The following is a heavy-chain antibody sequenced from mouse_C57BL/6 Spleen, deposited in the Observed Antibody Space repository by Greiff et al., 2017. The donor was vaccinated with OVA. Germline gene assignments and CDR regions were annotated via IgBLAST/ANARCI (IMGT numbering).Heavy chain of an antibody. CDR1: GYSFTGYY. CDR2: INPSTGGT. V-gene: IGHV1-42*01. CDR3: ARAQGFAY. Sequence: EVKLMESGPELVKPGASVKISCKASGYSFTGYYMNWVKQSPEKSLEWIGEINPSTGGTTYNQKFKAKATLTVDKSSSTAYMQLKSLTSEDSAVYYCARAQGFAYWGQGTLVTVSA. J-gene: IGHJ3*01.